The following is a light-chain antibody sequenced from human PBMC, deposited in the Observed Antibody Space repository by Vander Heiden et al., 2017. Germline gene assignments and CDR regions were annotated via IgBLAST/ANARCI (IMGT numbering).Light chain of an antibody. Sequence: SYELTQPPSVSVSPGQTARITCSGDALPKPYAFWYQQKPGQAPGLVMYKDSERSSGIPDRFSGSSSGTTVTLIISGVQAEDEADYYCQSADSSGADVVFGGGTKLTVL. CDR3: QSADSSGADVV. CDR2: KDS. CDR1: ALPKPY. J-gene: IGLJ2*01. V-gene: IGLV3-25*03.